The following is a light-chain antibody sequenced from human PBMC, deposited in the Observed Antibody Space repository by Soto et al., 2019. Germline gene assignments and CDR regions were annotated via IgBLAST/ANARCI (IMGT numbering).Light chain of an antibody. CDR2: GAS. Sequence: DIQMTXXXSXXSXSXGDRVTIPCRASQSISSYLNWYQQKPGKAPKLLIYGASNLQSGVPSRFSGRGSGTDFTLTISSLQPEDFGTYYCQQANSFPFIFAQGT. CDR3: QQANSFPFI. V-gene: IGKV1-39*01. CDR1: QSISSY. J-gene: IGKJ2*01.